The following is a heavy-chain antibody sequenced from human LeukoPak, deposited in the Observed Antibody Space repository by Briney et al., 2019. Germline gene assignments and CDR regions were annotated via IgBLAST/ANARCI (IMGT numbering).Heavy chain of an antibody. J-gene: IGHJ5*02. CDR3: ARVGYGSSTSCYLSKRDWFDP. Sequence: ASVKVSCKASGYTFTGYYMHWVRQAPGQGLEWMGWINPNSGGTNYAQKFQGRVTMTRDTSISTAYMELSRLRSDDTAVYYCARVGYGSSTSCYLSKRDWFDPWGQGTLVTVSS. CDR1: GYTFTGYY. D-gene: IGHD2-2*01. CDR2: INPNSGGT. V-gene: IGHV1-2*02.